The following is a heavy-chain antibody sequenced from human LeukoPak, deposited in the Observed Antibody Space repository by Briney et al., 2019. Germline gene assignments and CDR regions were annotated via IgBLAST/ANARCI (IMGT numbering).Heavy chain of an antibody. CDR2: ISYDGSNK. CDR1: GFTFSSYG. V-gene: IGHV3-30*18. J-gene: IGHJ4*02. D-gene: IGHD2-2*01. Sequence: PGRSLRLSCAASGFTFSSYGMHWGRQAPGKGLEWVAVISYDGSNKYYADSVKGRFTISRDNSKNTLYLQMNSLRAEDTAVYYCAKDAGSYCSSTSCYYDYWGQGTLVTVSS. CDR3: AKDAGSYCSSTSCYYDY.